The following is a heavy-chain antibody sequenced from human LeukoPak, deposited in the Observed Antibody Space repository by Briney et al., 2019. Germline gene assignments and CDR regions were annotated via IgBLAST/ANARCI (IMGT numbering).Heavy chain of an antibody. Sequence: SETLSLTCAVYGGSFSNHYWNWIRQPPGKGLEWIGEINHSGSTNYNPSLKSRFTISVDTSKNQFSLRLPSVTAADTAVYYCARDRGPYSGYDSYYFDYWGQGTLVTVSS. V-gene: IGHV4-34*01. D-gene: IGHD5-12*01. CDR3: ARDRGPYSGYDSYYFDY. CDR2: INHSGST. J-gene: IGHJ4*02. CDR1: GGSFSNHY.